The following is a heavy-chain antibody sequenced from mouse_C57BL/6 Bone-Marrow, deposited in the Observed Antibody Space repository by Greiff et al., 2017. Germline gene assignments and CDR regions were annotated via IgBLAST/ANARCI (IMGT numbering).Heavy chain of an antibody. V-gene: IGHV5-4*01. D-gene: IGHD2-4*01. CDR2: ISDGGSYT. CDR1: GFTFSSYA. J-gene: IGHJ3*01. CDR3: ARDPFYDYDGAY. Sequence: DVKLVESGGGLVKPGGSLKLSCAASGFTFSSYAMSWVRQTPEKRLEWVATISDGGSYTYYPDNVKGRFTISRDNAKNNLYLQMSHLKSEDTAMYYCARDPFYDYDGAYWGQVTLVTVSA.